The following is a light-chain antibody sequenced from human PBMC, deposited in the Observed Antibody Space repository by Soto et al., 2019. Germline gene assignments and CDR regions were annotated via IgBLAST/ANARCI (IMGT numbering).Light chain of an antibody. Sequence: QSALTQPPSVSGSPGQSVTISCTGTNSDVGGYDYVSWYQQRPLKAPRLVIYDVTERPSGVPVRFSGSKSGNTASLTISGLQPGDEGDYYCCSYAGGYIYVFGSGTKVTVL. CDR3: CSYAGGYIYV. CDR1: NSDVGGYDY. V-gene: IGLV2-11*01. J-gene: IGLJ1*01. CDR2: DVT.